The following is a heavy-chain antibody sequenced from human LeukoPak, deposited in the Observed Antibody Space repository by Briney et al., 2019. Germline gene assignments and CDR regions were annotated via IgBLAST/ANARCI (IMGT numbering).Heavy chain of an antibody. Sequence: PGGSLRLSCAASGFTFSSYAMSWVRQAPGKGLEWVSATSGSGGSTYYADSVKGRFTISRDNSKNTLYLQMNSLRAEDTAVYYCAKDADVGTMIVVGAFDIWGQGTMVTVSS. J-gene: IGHJ3*02. CDR2: TSGSGGST. CDR1: GFTFSSYA. D-gene: IGHD3-22*01. CDR3: AKDADVGTMIVVGAFDI. V-gene: IGHV3-23*01.